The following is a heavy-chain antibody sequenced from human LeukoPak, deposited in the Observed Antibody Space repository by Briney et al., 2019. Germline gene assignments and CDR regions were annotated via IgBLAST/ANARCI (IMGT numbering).Heavy chain of an antibody. CDR2: ISAYNGNT. Sequence: GASVKVSCKASGYTFTSYALSWVRQALGQGLEWMGWISAYNGNTNYAQKLQGRVTMTTDTSTSTAYMELRSLRSDDTAVYFCARTLGYCSSTSCHTTFDYWGQGTLVTVSS. CDR1: GYTFTSYA. CDR3: ARTLGYCSSTSCHTTFDY. V-gene: IGHV1-18*04. J-gene: IGHJ4*02. D-gene: IGHD2-2*01.